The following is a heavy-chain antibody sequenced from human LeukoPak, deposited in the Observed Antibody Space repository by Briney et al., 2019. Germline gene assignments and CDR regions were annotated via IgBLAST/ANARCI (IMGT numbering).Heavy chain of an antibody. Sequence: GGSLRLSCAASGFTFSSYAMSWVRQAPGKGLEWVSGISGSGDNTYYADSVKGRFTISRDNSKNTLYLQMNSLRAEDTAVYYCLVVPAARSRGPFDYWGQGTLVTVSS. CDR3: LVVPAARSRGPFDY. CDR2: ISGSGDNT. J-gene: IGHJ4*02. D-gene: IGHD2-2*01. CDR1: GFTFSSYA. V-gene: IGHV3-23*01.